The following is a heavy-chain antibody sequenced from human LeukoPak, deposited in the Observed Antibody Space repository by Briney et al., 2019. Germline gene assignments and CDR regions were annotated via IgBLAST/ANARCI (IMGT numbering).Heavy chain of an antibody. Sequence: ASVKVSCKVSGYTLTELSMHWVRQAPGKGLEWMGGFDPEDGETIYAQKFQGRVTMTEDTSTDTAYMELSRLRSEDTAVYYCATLDSSGYYRTYYFDYWGQGTLVTVSS. J-gene: IGHJ4*02. CDR3: ATLDSSGYYRTYYFDY. D-gene: IGHD3-22*01. V-gene: IGHV1-24*01. CDR1: GYTLTELS. CDR2: FDPEDGET.